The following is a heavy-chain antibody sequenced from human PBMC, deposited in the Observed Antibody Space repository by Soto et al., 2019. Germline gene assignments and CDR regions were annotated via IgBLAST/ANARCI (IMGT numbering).Heavy chain of an antibody. CDR3: ARGAGYSSSYYLLFYSNWFDP. Sequence: PGGSLRLSCAASGFTFSSYGMHWVRQAPGKGLEWVAVIWYDGSNKYYADSVKGRFTISRDNSKNTLYLQMNSLRAEDTAVYYCARGAGYSSSYYLLFYSNWFDPWGQGTLVTVSS. J-gene: IGHJ5*02. CDR1: GFTFSSYG. CDR2: IWYDGSNK. V-gene: IGHV3-33*01. D-gene: IGHD6-13*01.